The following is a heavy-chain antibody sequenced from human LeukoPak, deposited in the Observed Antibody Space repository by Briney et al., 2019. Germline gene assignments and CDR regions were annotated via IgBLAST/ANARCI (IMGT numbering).Heavy chain of an antibody. CDR1: GFTFSDYY. J-gene: IGHJ4*02. CDR2: ISSSCSTI. D-gene: IGHD3-22*01. Sequence: PGGSLRLSCAASGFTFSDYYMSWIRQAPGKGLEWVSYISSSCSTIYYADSVKGRFTISRDNAKNSLYLQVNSLRAEDTAVYYCARGYYDSSGYTFDYWGQGTLVTVSS. CDR3: ARGYYDSSGYTFDY. V-gene: IGHV3-11*01.